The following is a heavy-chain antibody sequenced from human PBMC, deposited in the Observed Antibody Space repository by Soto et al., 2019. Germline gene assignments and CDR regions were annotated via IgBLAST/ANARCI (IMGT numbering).Heavy chain of an antibody. V-gene: IGHV3-48*02. D-gene: IGHD3-22*01. CDR3: ARHNYYDSSLKWDY. Sequence: PAGTLRLSCAASGFTFSTYSKNWIRQAPGQGQEWISYSSSRSTTIYSADSVKGRLTISRDDANNSLFLQMNSLRDEDTAVYYCARHNYYDSSLKWDYWGQGILVTVSS. CDR1: GFTFSTYS. J-gene: IGHJ4*02. CDR2: SSSRSTTI.